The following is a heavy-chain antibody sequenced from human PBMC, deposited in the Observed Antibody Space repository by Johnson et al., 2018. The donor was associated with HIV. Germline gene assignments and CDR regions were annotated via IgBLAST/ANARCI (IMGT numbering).Heavy chain of an antibody. Sequence: VQLVESGGGLVQPGRSLRVSCAASGFTSDDYAMHWVRQAPGKGLEWVSGISWNSGSIAYADSVKGRFTVSRDNAKNSLYLQMNSLRAEDTAVYYCASEAGPDIVGAADDAFDIWGQGTMVTVSS. CDR2: ISWNSGSI. CDR3: ASEAGPDIVGAADDAFDI. CDR1: GFTSDDYA. D-gene: IGHD1-26*01. V-gene: IGHV3-9*02. J-gene: IGHJ3*02.